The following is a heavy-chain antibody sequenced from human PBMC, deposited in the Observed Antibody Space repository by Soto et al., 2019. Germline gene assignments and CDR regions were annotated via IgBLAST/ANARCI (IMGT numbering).Heavy chain of an antibody. CDR3: ARSPGDYYYYGMDV. CDR2: INNSGST. CDR1: GGSFSGYY. V-gene: IGHV4-34*01. Sequence: QVQLQQWGAGLLKPSETLSLTCAVYGGSFSGYYWSWIRQPPGKGLEWIGEINNSGSTNYNPSLKSLVTISLDTSNNHFSLKLSSVTAAETAVYYCARSPGDYYYYGMDVWGQGTTVTVSS. J-gene: IGHJ6*02.